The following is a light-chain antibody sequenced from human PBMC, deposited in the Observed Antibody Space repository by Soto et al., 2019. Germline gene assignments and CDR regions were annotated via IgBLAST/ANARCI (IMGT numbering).Light chain of an antibody. J-gene: IGLJ1*01. CDR3: CSYTSFSTYV. Sequence: QSALTQPASVSGSPGQSITISCSGTSIDVGGTNHVSWYLQHPGEAPKLIMYDVSNRPSGVSDGFFGSKADNTATLTVSGLQAEDEADYYCCSYTSFSTYVFGTGTKLTVL. CDR2: DVS. CDR1: SIDVGGTNH. V-gene: IGLV2-14*03.